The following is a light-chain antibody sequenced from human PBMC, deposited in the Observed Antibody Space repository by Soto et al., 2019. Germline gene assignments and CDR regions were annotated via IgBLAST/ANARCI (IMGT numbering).Light chain of an antibody. CDR2: GAS. J-gene: IGKJ4*01. V-gene: IGKV3-15*01. CDR1: QSVSTN. CDR3: QQYGSSPLT. Sequence: VMTQSPATLTVSPGKRATVSCRASQSVSTNLAWYQQKPGQGPRLLIYGASTRATGIPARFSGGGSGTEFTLTISSLQSEDFAVYYCQQYGSSPLTFGGGTKVDIK.